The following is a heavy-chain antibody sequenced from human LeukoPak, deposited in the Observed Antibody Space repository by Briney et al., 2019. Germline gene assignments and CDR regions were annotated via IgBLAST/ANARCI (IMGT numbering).Heavy chain of an antibody. Sequence: GGSLRLSCSASGFTFRSYAMHWVRQAPGKGLEYVSAISDNGDKTYYPDSLKGRLTISRDNSKNTLFLQMSSLRPEDTAVYYCVKGYTGCGFDIWGLGTMVTVSS. CDR1: GFTFRSYA. D-gene: IGHD3-16*02. CDR3: VKGYTGCGFDI. CDR2: ISDNGDKT. J-gene: IGHJ3*02. V-gene: IGHV3-64D*09.